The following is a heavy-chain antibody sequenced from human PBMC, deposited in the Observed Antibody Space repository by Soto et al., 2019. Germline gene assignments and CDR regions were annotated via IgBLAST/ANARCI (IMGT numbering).Heavy chain of an antibody. Sequence: QVQLVQSGAEVKKPGSAVKVSCKASGGSFSTYAISWVRQAPGQGLEWMGEISPIFGTPNYAQNFQGRVTITADESTRTVYMKLSSLPSEDTAVYYCARSILVTTKSRWFDTWGQGSLVTVSS. J-gene: IGHJ5*02. CDR3: ARSILVTTKSRWFDT. CDR1: GGSFSTYA. V-gene: IGHV1-69*12. D-gene: IGHD2-21*02. CDR2: ISPIFGTP.